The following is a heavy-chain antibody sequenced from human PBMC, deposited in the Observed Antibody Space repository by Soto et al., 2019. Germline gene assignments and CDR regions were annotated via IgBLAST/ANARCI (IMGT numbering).Heavy chain of an antibody. D-gene: IGHD6-19*01. V-gene: IGHV1-58*01. Sequence: QMQLVQSVPEVKKPGSSVKVSCKASGFTFSHSAVQWVRQARGQRLEWIGWIVVNSGNTNFGQTFQERVTITRDMSTNTVYIELSSLRSEDTALYYCAANPRYTSGWYGASTSYYYGMDVWGQGTTVTVPS. CDR1: GFTFSHSA. J-gene: IGHJ6*02. CDR3: AANPRYTSGWYGASTSYYYGMDV. CDR2: IVVNSGNT.